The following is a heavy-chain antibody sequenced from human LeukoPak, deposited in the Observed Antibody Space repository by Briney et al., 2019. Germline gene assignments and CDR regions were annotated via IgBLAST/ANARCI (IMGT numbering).Heavy chain of an antibody. CDR3: ASDPYLANFWTGYPHY. J-gene: IGHJ4*02. CDR2: INKDATEK. CDR1: EFTSSAFW. V-gene: IGHV3-7*01. D-gene: IGHD3/OR15-3a*01. Sequence: GGSLRLSCAASEFTSSAFWMSWVRRPPGKGLEWVANINKDATEKEYVDSVKGRFSIFRDNAKNTLFLQMNSLRPEDTALYYCASDPYLANFWTGYPHYWGQGTLVTVSS.